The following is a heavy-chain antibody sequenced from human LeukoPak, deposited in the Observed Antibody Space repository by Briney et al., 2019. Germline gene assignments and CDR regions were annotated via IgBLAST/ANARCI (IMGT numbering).Heavy chain of an antibody. CDR1: GFTFSRSW. V-gene: IGHV3-7*01. D-gene: IGHD6-13*01. J-gene: IGHJ4*02. Sequence: GGSLRLSCAASGFTFSRSWMSWVRQAPGKGLEWVANIKEDGSQRNYVDSVKGRFTISRDNAMNSVFLQMISLRAEDTAVYYCARDRGYISFDYWGQGTLVTVSS. CDR2: IKEDGSQR. CDR3: ARDRGYISFDY.